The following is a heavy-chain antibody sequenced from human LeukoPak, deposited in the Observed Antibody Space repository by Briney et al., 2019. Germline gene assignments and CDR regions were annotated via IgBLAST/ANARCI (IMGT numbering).Heavy chain of an antibody. CDR1: GYTFSSYG. CDR2: ISTYDGNT. D-gene: IGHD3-10*01. Sequence: GASVKVSCKASGYTFSSYGISWVRQAPGQGLEWMGWISTYDGNTNYAQQFQDRVTMTTDTSTSTVYMEVRSLRSDDTAVYYCARKYGSTSNYYYAMDVWGQGTTVTVSS. V-gene: IGHV1-18*01. CDR3: ARKYGSTSNYYYAMDV. J-gene: IGHJ6*02.